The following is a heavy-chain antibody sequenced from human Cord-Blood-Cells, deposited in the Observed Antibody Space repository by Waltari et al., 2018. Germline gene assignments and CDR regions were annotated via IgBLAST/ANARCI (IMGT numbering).Heavy chain of an antibody. D-gene: IGHD1-20*01. V-gene: IGHV3-15*01. J-gene: IGHJ4*02. CDR1: GFTFSNAW. CDR2: IKRTTDGRKT. Sequence: EVQLVESGGGLVKPGGSLRLSCAASGFTFSNAWMSWVRQAPGEGVEWVGRIKRTTDGRKTDYAAPMKCRFTISRDDSKNTLYLQMNSLNTEDTAVYYCTTDGLITGIVGWGQVTLVTVSS. CDR3: TTDGLITGIVG.